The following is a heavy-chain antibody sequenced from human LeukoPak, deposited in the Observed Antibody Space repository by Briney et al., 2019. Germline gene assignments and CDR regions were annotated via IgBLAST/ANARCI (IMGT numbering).Heavy chain of an antibody. J-gene: IGHJ3*02. CDR2: IDTSGST. CDR3: ARDRVRFVEWLEDAFDI. D-gene: IGHD3-3*01. CDR1: GDSINSGTYY. V-gene: IGHV4-61*02. Sequence: SQTLSLTCSVSGDSINSGTYYWSWIRQPAGKGLEWIGRIDTSGSTNCNPSLKSRVTISVDTSKNQFSLKLSSVTVADTAIYHCARDRVRFVEWLEDAFDIWGQGTMVTVSS.